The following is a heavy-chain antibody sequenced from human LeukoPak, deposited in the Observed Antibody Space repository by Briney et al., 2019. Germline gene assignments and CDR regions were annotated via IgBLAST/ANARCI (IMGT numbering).Heavy chain of an antibody. CDR2: ISSSSSTI. CDR3: ARADFWSGYDMDV. V-gene: IGHV3-48*04. CDR1: GFTFSSYS. Sequence: GGSLRLSCAASGFTFSSYSMNWVRQAPGTGLEWVSYISSSSSTIYYADSVKGRFTISRDNAKNSLYLQMNSLRAEDTAVYYCARADFWSGYDMDVWGKGTTVTVSS. D-gene: IGHD3-3*01. J-gene: IGHJ6*03.